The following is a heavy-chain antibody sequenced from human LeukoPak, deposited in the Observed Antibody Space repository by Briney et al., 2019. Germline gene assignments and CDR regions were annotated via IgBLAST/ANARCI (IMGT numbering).Heavy chain of an antibody. CDR1: GFTFSNYW. J-gene: IGHJ3*02. V-gene: IGHV3-74*01. CDR2: IKSDGSTT. CDR3: TRRSAATGAFDI. Sequence: GGSLRLSCAASGFTFSNYWMNWVRQAPGRGLVWVSRIKSDGSTTDYADSVKGRFTISRDNDKKALYLQMNSLRAEDTALYYCTRRSAATGAFDIWGQGTLVTVSP. D-gene: IGHD3-9*01.